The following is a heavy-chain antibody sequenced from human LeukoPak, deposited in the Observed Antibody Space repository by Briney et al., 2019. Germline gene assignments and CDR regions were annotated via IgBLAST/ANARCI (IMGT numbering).Heavy chain of an antibody. Sequence: SGTLSLTCTVSGGSISSYYWTWIRQPPGKGLGLEWIGYIYYGGGTNYNPSLKSRVTIPIDTSKNQVSLKLSSVTAADTAVYYCARLWDSSSSLDYWGQGTLVTVSA. CDR2: IYYGGGT. D-gene: IGHD6-6*01. CDR3: ARLWDSSSSLDY. V-gene: IGHV4-59*08. J-gene: IGHJ4*02. CDR1: GGSISSYY.